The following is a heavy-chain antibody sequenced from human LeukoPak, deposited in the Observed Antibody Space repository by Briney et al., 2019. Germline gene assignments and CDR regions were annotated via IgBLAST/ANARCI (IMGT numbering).Heavy chain of an antibody. Sequence: LPGGSLRLSCAASGFTFSSYGMHWVRQAPGKGLEWVAVISYDGSNKYYADSVKGRFTISRDNSKNTLYLQMNSLRAEDTAVYYCAKDSEMNYDFWSGYYNWFDPWGQGTLVTVSS. J-gene: IGHJ5*02. V-gene: IGHV3-30*18. D-gene: IGHD3-3*01. CDR1: GFTFSSYG. CDR2: ISYDGSNK. CDR3: AKDSEMNYDFWSGYYNWFDP.